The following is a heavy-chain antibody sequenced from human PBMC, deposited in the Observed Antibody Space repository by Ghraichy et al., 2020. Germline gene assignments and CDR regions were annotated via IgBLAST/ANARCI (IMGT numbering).Heavy chain of an antibody. CDR3: ARGIYGMDV. J-gene: IGHJ6*02. V-gene: IGHV4-34*01. CDR2: INHSGST. Sequence: SETLSLTCAVYGGSFSGYYWSWIRQPPGKGLEWIGEINHSGSTNYNPSLKSRVTISVDTSKNQFSLKLSSVTAADTAVYYCARGIYGMDVWGQGTTVTVSS. CDR1: GGSFSGYY.